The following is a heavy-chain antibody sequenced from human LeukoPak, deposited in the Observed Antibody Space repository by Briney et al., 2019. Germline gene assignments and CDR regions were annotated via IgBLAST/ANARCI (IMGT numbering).Heavy chain of an antibody. V-gene: IGHV3-49*04. CDR3: KRLSSYDILTGYYIDG. Sequence: GGSLRLSCTASGFTFANFSMNWVRQAPGQGLEWVGFIRSKAYGGTTEYAASVKGRFTISRDDSTDIAYLQMNTLKTEATAAYYCKRLSSYDILTGYYIDGWGQGTLVTVS. D-gene: IGHD3-9*01. CDR1: GFTFANFS. CDR2: IRSKAYGGTT. J-gene: IGHJ4*02.